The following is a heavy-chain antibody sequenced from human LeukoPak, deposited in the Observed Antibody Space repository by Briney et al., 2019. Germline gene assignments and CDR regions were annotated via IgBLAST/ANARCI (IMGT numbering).Heavy chain of an antibody. CDR2: ISANGGGT. CDR3: AKDRGCRTGNCRVNWFAP. J-gene: IGHJ5*02. Sequence: GGSLRLSCAVSGFTFGDYAMHWVRQVPGKGLEWVSLISANGGGTYYPDSVKGRSTISRDNSKNSLYLQMNSLRTEDTALYYCAKDRGCRTGNCRVNWFAPWGQGTLVTVSS. V-gene: IGHV3-43*02. D-gene: IGHD3/OR15-3a*01. CDR1: GFTFGDYA.